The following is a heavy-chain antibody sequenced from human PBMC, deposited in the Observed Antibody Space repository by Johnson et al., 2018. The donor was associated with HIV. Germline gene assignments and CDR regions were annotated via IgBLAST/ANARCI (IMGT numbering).Heavy chain of an antibody. D-gene: IGHD6-13*01. CDR2: MWYDGSNK. CDR3: WKYQWSSSWTNDAFDI. CDR1: GFTFSTYG. J-gene: IGHJ3*02. V-gene: IGHV3-33*06. Sequence: QVQLVESGGGVVQPGRSLRLSCAASGFTFSTYGMHWVRQAPGKGLEWVAVMWYDGSNKYYADSVKGRFTISSDNSKNTLYLQMNSLRAEDTAVYYCWKYQWSSSWTNDAFDIWGQGTMVTVSS.